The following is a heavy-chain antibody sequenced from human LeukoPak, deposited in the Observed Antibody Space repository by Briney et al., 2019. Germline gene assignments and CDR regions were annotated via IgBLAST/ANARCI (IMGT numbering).Heavy chain of an antibody. CDR2: INPGGRSI. V-gene: IGHV3-74*01. J-gene: IGHJ4*02. CDR1: RFTFSSYW. CDR3: ARSNQADDY. D-gene: IGHD1-14*01. Sequence: GGSLILACAASRFTFSSYWMHWVRQVPGMGLVWVARINPGGRSITYADSVKGRFTISRDNAKNTLYLQMDSLRAEDTGVYYCARSNQADDYWGQGTLVTVSS.